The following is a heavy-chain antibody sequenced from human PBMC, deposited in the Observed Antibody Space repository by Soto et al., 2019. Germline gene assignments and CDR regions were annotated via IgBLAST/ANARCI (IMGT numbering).Heavy chain of an antibody. CDR1: GGTFSSYT. CDR2: IIPILGIA. Sequence: PVKVSCKASGGTFSSYTISWVRQAPGQRLEWVGRIIPILGIANYAQKFQGRVTITADKSTSTAYMELSSLRSEDTAVYYCASHAPDYGDYESLYYYYGMDVWGQGTTVTVSS. D-gene: IGHD4-17*01. CDR3: ASHAPDYGDYESLYYYYGMDV. V-gene: IGHV1-69*02. J-gene: IGHJ6*02.